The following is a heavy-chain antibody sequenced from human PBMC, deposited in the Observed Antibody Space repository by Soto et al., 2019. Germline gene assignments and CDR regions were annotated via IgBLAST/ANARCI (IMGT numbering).Heavy chain of an antibody. CDR2: ISYDGSNK. CDR1: GFTFSSYA. J-gene: IGHJ4*02. D-gene: IGHD3-22*01. CDR3: ARDLDSSGYLDY. V-gene: IGHV3-30-3*01. Sequence: QVQLVESGGGVVQPGRSLRLSCAASGFTFSSYAMHWVRQAPGKGLGWVAVISYDGSNKYYADSVKGRFTISRDNSKNTLYLQMNSLRAEDTAVYYCARDLDSSGYLDYWGQGTMVTVSS.